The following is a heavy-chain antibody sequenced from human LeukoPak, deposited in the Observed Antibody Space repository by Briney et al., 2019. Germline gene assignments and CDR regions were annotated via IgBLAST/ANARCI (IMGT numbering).Heavy chain of an antibody. CDR2: ISYDGSNK. CDR3: ARGLTYYYGSGSYYLPLHWFDP. CDR1: GFTFSNHG. J-gene: IGHJ5*02. Sequence: GGSLRLSCAASGFTFSNHGMHWVRQAPGKGLEWVAVISYDGSNKYYADSVKGRFTISRDNSKNTLYLQMNSLRAEDTAVYYCARGLTYYYGSGSYYLPLHWFDPWGQGTLVTVSS. V-gene: IGHV3-30*03. D-gene: IGHD3-10*01.